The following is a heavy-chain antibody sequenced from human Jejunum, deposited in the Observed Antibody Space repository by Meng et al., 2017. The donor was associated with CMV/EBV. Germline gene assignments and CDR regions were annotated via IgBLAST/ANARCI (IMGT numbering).Heavy chain of an antibody. D-gene: IGHD1-26*01. Sequence: SGFSFTTYWLHWARQAPGQGLVWVSRINGDGRSTNYADSVKGRFTISRDNAMNTLYLQMNSLRVEDTAVYYCARGATGGSYRFDFWGHGTLVTVSS. V-gene: IGHV3-74*01. CDR1: GFSFTTYW. CDR2: INGDGRST. CDR3: ARGATGGSYRFDF. J-gene: IGHJ4*01.